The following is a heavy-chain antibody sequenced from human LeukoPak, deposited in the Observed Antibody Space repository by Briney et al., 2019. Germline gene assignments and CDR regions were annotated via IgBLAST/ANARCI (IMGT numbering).Heavy chain of an antibody. D-gene: IGHD2/OR15-2a*01. J-gene: IGHJ4*02. CDR2: ISDDGSNK. CDR3: AKGLYATSSVFDS. CDR1: GFTFCSYG. Sequence: GGYLRLSSAASGFTFCSYGMHWVPQAPGKGLEGVAVISDDGSNKSYADSVKGRFTISRDNSKNTLYLQMNSLRAEDTAVFFCAKGLYATSSVFDSWGQGTLVTVSS. V-gene: IGHV3-30*18.